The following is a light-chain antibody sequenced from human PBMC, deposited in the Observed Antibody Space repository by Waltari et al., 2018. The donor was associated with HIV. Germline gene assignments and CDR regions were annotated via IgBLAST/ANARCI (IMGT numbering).Light chain of an antibody. Sequence: DIQMTPSPSSLSASVGDKVTITCRASQSISSFLNWYQQKPGKAPKVLIFAASSLQSGVPSRFSGSGSGTDFTLTISSLQPEDFATYYCQQSYSTVYTFGQGTKLEIK. CDR2: AAS. V-gene: IGKV1-39*01. CDR1: QSISSF. J-gene: IGKJ2*01. CDR3: QQSYSTVYT.